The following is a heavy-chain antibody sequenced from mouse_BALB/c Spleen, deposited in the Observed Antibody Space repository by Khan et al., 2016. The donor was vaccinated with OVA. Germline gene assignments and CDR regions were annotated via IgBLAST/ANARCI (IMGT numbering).Heavy chain of an antibody. V-gene: IGHV1S132*01. CDR1: GYTFTSYW. D-gene: IGHD2-1*01. CDR3: ARGYFGNYELAY. J-gene: IGHJ3*01. Sequence: QVQLQPSGAELVKPGASVKLSCKTSGYTFTSYWIQWVKQRPGQGLGWIGEIFPGTGTTYYNENFKGKATLTIDTSSTTAYMQLSSLTSEDSAVYFCARGYFGNYELAYWGQGTLVTVSA. CDR2: IFPGTGTT.